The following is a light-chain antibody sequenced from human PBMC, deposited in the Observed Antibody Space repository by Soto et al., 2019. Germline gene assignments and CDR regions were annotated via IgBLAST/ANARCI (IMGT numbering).Light chain of an antibody. CDR2: EVI. V-gene: IGLV2-14*01. CDR1: SSDVGGYNY. J-gene: IGLJ3*02. Sequence: QSALTQPASVSGSPGQSITISCTGSSSDVGGYNYVSWYQQHPGKAPKLMIYEVINRPSGVSSRFSGSKSGNTASLTISGLQAEDEADYYCCSYTSSDTHLVFGGGTKRPS. CDR3: CSYTSSDTHLV.